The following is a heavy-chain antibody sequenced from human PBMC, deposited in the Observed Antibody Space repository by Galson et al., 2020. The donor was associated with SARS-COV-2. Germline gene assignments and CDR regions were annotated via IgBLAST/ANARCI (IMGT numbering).Heavy chain of an antibody. J-gene: IGHJ4*02. Sequence: GGSTYYADYVKGRFTISRDSSKNTLYLQMNSLRDEDTAVYYCAKDSAVSDYAYDYWGQGTLVTVSS. V-gene: IGHV3-23*01. CDR2: GGST. D-gene: IGHD2-2*01. CDR3: AKDSAVSDYAYDY.